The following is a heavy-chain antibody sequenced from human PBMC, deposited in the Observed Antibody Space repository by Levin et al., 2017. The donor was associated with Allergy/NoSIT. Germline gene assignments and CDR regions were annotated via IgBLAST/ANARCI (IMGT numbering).Heavy chain of an antibody. D-gene: IGHD6-6*01. J-gene: IGHJ6*02. V-gene: IGHV1-8*01. CDR3: ASSIIAARLYYYYGMDV. Sequence: ASVKVSCKASGYTFTSYDINWVRQATGQGLEWMGWMNPNSGNTGYAQKFQGRVTMTRNTSISTAYMELSSLRSEDTAVYYCASSIIAARLYYYYGMDVWGQGTTVTVSS. CDR2: MNPNSGNT. CDR1: GYTFTSYD.